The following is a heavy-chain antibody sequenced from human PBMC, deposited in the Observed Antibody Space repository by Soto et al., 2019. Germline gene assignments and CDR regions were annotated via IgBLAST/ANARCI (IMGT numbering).Heavy chain of an antibody. CDR3: ITAPLR. CDR2: IRSQGDGGTA. V-gene: IGHV3-15*01. CDR1: GFTFSTAW. J-gene: IGHJ4*02. Sequence: QLVESGGGLVKPGTSLRLTCAASGFTFSTAWMTWVRQAPGKGLERVGLIRSQGDGGTADYAAPVRGRFTISRDDSQNLLFLYMAKLQPEDTAVYYCITAPLRWGQGTLVTVSS.